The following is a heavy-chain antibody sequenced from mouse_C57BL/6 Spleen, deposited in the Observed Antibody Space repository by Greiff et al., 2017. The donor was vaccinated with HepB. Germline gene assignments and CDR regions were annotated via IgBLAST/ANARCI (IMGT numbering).Heavy chain of an antibody. Sequence: VQLQQSGAELVMPGASVKLSCKASGYTFTSYWMHWVKQRPGQGLEWIGEIDPSDSYTNYNQKFKGKSTLTVDKSSSTAYMQLSSLTSEDYAFYYCARKTTVPYYYAMDYWGQGTSVTVSS. CDR1: GYTFTSYW. J-gene: IGHJ4*01. V-gene: IGHV1-69*01. D-gene: IGHD1-1*01. CDR3: ARKTTVPYYYAMDY. CDR2: IDPSDSYT.